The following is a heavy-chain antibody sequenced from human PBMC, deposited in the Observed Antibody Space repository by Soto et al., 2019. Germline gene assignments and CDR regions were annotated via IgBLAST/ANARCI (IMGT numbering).Heavy chain of an antibody. V-gene: IGHV5-51*01. CDR1: GYSFTSYW. CDR2: IYPGDSDT. D-gene: IGHD3-3*01. CDR3: ARQGTYYDFWSGYNWGDGMDV. J-gene: IGHJ6*02. Sequence: PGESLKISCKGSGYSFTSYWIGWVRQMPGKGLEWMGIIYPGDSDTRYSPSFQGQVTISADKSISTAYLQWSSLKASDTAMYYCARQGTYYDFWSGYNWGDGMDVWGQGTTVTAP.